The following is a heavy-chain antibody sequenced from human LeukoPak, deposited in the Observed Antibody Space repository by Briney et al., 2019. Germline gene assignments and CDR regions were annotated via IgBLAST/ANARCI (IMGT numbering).Heavy chain of an antibody. CDR2: ISYDGSNK. Sequence: GRSLRLSCAASGFTFSSYGMHWVRQAPGKGLEWVAVISYDGSNKYYADSVKGRFTISRDNSKNTLYLQMNSLRAEDTAVYYCAKSWGCYTAFDIWGQGTMVTVSS. V-gene: IGHV3-30*18. J-gene: IGHJ3*02. CDR3: AKSWGCYTAFDI. D-gene: IGHD3-16*01. CDR1: GFTFSSYG.